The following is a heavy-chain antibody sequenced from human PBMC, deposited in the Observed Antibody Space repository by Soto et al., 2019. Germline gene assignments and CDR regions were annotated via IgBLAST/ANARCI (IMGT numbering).Heavy chain of an antibody. CDR3: VGGLGAFDN. CDR2: TYYTSKWFN. Sequence: HTLSLTCAISGDSVSSNRAAWNWVRQSPSRGLEWLGRTYYTSKWFNDYAVSVKSRITINPDTSKNQFSLQLNSVTPEDTAVYYCVGGLGAFDNWGQGTLVTVSS. J-gene: IGHJ3*02. CDR1: GDSVSSNRAA. D-gene: IGHD3-16*01. V-gene: IGHV6-1*01.